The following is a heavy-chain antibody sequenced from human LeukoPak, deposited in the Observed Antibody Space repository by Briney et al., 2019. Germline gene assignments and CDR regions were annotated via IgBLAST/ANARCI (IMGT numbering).Heavy chain of an antibody. CDR1: GLTFSDYS. Sequence: GGSLRLSCAASGLTFSDYSMTWVCQAPGKGLFWVSGISAGGGSTYYADSVKGRFTISRDNSRNTLYLQMNSLRAEDTSVYYCAKDAAGPEYWGQGTLVTVSS. CDR2: ISAGGGST. D-gene: IGHD6-13*01. J-gene: IGHJ4*02. CDR3: AKDAAGPEY. V-gene: IGHV3-23*01.